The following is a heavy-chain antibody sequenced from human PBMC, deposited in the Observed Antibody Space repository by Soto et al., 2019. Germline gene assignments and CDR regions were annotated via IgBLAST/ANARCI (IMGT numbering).Heavy chain of an antibody. CDR1: GYILTSHW. CDR2: IYPGDSDT. D-gene: IGHD1-26*01. V-gene: IGHV5-51*01. Sequence: ESLKISFTGSGYILTSHWIGWVLQVPLKVLEWMGTIYPGDSDTKYSPSFQVQVTISVDKSINTAFLQWNTLEASDTAVFYCARYSGSYWHYFDSWGQGTRVPVSS. CDR3: ARYSGSYWHYFDS. J-gene: IGHJ4*02.